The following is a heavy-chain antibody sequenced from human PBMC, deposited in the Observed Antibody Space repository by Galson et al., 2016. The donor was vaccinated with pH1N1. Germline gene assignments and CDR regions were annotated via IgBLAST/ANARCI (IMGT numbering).Heavy chain of an antibody. J-gene: IGHJ4*02. V-gene: IGHV1-18*01. CDR2: ISAHKDNT. Sequence: SVKVSCKASGYTFINYGISWVRQAPGQGLEWMGWISAHKDNTNYAQKLQGRVTMTTDTSKSTAYMELRSLTSDDTAVYYCAGDILQIRGPYGGYFDYWGQGALVTVSS. CDR1: GYTFINYG. CDR3: AGDILQIRGPYGGYFDY. D-gene: IGHD3-10*01.